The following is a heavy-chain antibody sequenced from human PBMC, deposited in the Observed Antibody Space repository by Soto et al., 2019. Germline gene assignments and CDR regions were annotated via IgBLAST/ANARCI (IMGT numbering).Heavy chain of an antibody. Sequence: ETLSLTCTVSGGSISSGDYYWSWIRQPPGKGLEWIGYIYYSGSTNYNPSLKSRVTISVDTSKNQFSLKLSSVTAADTAVYYCARQYCSGGSCSSNAFDIWGQGTMVTVSS. J-gene: IGHJ3*02. CDR2: IYYSGST. D-gene: IGHD2-15*01. CDR1: GGSISSGDYY. CDR3: ARQYCSGGSCSSNAFDI. V-gene: IGHV4-61*08.